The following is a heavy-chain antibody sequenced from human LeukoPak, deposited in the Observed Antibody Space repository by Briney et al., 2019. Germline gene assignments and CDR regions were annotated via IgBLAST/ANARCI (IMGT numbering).Heavy chain of an antibody. D-gene: IGHD3-22*01. CDR3: ARDAYYYDSIGYRRFDY. V-gene: IGHV4-61*02. J-gene: IGHJ4*02. CDR1: GGSISSGSDY. CDR2: IYTSGRT. Sequence: SETLSLTCTVSGGSISSGSDYWSWIRQPAGKGLEWIGRIYTSGRTNYNPSLKSRVTMSVDTSKNQFSLKLSSVTAADTAVYYCARDAYYYDSIGYRRFDYWGQGTLVTVSS.